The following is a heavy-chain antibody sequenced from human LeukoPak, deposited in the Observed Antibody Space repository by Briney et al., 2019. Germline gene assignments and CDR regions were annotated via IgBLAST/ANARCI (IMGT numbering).Heavy chain of an antibody. CDR2: ISGGGST. CDR3: AIYGGSGTKAFGI. J-gene: IGHJ3*02. V-gene: IGHV3-23*01. CDR1: LCTFSSYA. Sequence: PGGSLRLSCAACLCTFSSYAMTWLRQGPGKGLEWVADISGGGSTFYPDSVKGRFTIARDNSKNTLYLQIHSLRAEDTAVYYCAIYGGSGTKAFGIWGQGTMVTVSS. D-gene: IGHD2-15*01.